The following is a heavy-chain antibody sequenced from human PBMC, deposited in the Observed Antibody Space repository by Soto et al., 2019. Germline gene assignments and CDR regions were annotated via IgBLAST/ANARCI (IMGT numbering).Heavy chain of an antibody. Sequence: QVQLVESGGGVVQPGRSLRLSCAASGFTFSSYGMHWVRQAPGKGLEWVAVISYDGSNKYYADSVKGRFTISRDNSKNPLYLQMNSLRAEDTAVYYCAKDVYYYDSSGYFYDAFDIWGQGTMVTVSS. CDR2: ISYDGSNK. J-gene: IGHJ3*02. CDR1: GFTFSSYG. CDR3: AKDVYYYDSSGYFYDAFDI. V-gene: IGHV3-30*18. D-gene: IGHD3-22*01.